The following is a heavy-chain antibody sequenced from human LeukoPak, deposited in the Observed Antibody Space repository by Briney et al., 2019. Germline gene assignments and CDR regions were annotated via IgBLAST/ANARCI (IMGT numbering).Heavy chain of an antibody. CDR2: IDNTGDT. CDR1: GFTFSSYD. V-gene: IGHV3-13*01. J-gene: IGHJ6*03. D-gene: IGHD2-15*01. CDR3: ARDRGGGHMDV. Sequence: PGGSLRLSCAASGFTFSSYDMHWVRQAPGKGLEWVSAIDNTGDTYYPGSVKGRFTISRENAKNSLYLQTNSLRAGDTAVYYCARDRGGGHMDVWGKGTTVTISS.